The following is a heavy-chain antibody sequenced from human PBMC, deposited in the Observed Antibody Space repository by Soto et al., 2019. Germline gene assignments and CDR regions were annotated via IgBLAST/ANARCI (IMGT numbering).Heavy chain of an antibody. Sequence: GGSLRLSCAASGFTFSSYGMHWVRQAPGKGLEWVAVIWYDGSNKYYADSVKGRFTISSDNSKNTLYLQMNSLRAEDTAGYYCASQQGRYSGYEGYMDVWGKGTTVTVSS. J-gene: IGHJ6*03. V-gene: IGHV3-33*01. CDR1: GFTFSSYG. CDR2: IWYDGSNK. D-gene: IGHD5-12*01. CDR3: ASQQGRYSGYEGYMDV.